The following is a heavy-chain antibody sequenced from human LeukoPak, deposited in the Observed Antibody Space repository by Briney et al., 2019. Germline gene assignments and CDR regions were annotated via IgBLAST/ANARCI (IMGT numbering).Heavy chain of an antibody. J-gene: IGHJ4*02. CDR1: GGSISSYN. Sequence: SETLSLTCTVSGGSISSYNWSWLRQPPGQGMKWMGYIYYSGSNNYNPYLKSRVTISVDTSKNQFSLKLSSVTAADTAVYYCARGRITFGGVIVTGFDYWGQGTLVTVSS. V-gene: IGHV4-59*01. CDR2: IYYSGSN. CDR3: ARGRITFGGVIVTGFDY. D-gene: IGHD3-16*02.